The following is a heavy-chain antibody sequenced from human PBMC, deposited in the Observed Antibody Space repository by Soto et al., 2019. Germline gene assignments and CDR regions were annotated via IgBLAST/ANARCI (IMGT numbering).Heavy chain of an antibody. CDR1: GESFCGYI. CDR3: ARGLITGSHYSGGWYYFDS. V-gene: IGHV4-34*01. Sequence: SENLYLTCAVYGESFCGYISTWIRQTPGKGLQWIGQINHSGSASYNPSLKSRVTISVHTSNSQFSLELSSVTAADTAVYYCARGLITGSHYSGGWYYFDSWGQGTQVTVS. CDR2: INHSGSA. J-gene: IGHJ4*02. D-gene: IGHD6-19*01.